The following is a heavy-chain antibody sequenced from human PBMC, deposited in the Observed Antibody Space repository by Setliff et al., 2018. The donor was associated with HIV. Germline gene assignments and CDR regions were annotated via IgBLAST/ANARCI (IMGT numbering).Heavy chain of an antibody. Sequence: GGSLRLSCEASGCTVSNHWMHWVRQVPGKGLLWVSRINSDGSARGYADSVKGRFTISRDNAKNTLYLQMNSLRTEDTAVYYCTRESIAIAVADNNFDYWGQGTLVTVSS. CDR3: TRESIAIAVADNNFDY. CDR1: GCTVSNHW. CDR2: INSDGSAR. D-gene: IGHD6-19*01. J-gene: IGHJ4*02. V-gene: IGHV3-74*01.